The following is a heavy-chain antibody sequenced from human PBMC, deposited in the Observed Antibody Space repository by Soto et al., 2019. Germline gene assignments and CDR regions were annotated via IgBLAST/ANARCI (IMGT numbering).Heavy chain of an antibody. V-gene: IGHV4-34*02. CDR1: GESFSGHY. Sequence: QVQLQQWGTRLLKPSETLSLTCAVFGESFSGHYWSWIRQTPGKGLEWIGEIEHGGSTNYNPSLKSRVRMSVDTTRKQFSLRLNSVIAADTAVYYCARAPMVRGVPLDFDYWGQGNLVTVSS. J-gene: IGHJ4*02. D-gene: IGHD3-10*01. CDR3: ARAPMVRGVPLDFDY. CDR2: IEHGGST.